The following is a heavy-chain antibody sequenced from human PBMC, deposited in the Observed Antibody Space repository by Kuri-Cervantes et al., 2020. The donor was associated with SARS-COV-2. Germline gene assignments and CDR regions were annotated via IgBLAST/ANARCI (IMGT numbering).Heavy chain of an antibody. Sequence: GGSLRLSCAASGFTFANYYMSWVRQSPGKGLEWVTSISSSSSYISHADSMKGRFTISRDNAKNSLYLQMNSLRAEDTAVYYCARGNYVMYSRWPTAPSDYWGQGTLVTVSS. V-gene: IGHV3-21*01. CDR2: ISSSSSYI. CDR1: GFTFANYY. CDR3: ARGNYVMYSRWPTAPSDY. J-gene: IGHJ4*02. D-gene: IGHD3-16*01.